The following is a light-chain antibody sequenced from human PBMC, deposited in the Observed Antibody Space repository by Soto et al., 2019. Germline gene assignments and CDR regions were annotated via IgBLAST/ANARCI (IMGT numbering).Light chain of an antibody. CDR1: SSDIGGYNY. V-gene: IGLV2-14*03. CDR3: SSFTTTTARVL. Sequence: QSALTQPASVSGSPGQSITISCTGSSSDIGGYNYVSWYQQHPGKAPQLMIFDVTNRPSGVSSRFSASKSGNTASLTISGLQPEXXAHYYCSSFTTTTARVLFGGGTKLTV. J-gene: IGLJ2*01. CDR2: DVT.